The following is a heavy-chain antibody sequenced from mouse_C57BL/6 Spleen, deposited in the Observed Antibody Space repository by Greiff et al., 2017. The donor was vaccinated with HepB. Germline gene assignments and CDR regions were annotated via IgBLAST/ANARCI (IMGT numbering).Heavy chain of an antibody. CDR3: AMIYYGYDGNYFDY. Sequence: VQLQQSGAELARPGASVKLSCKASGYTFTSYGISWVKQRTGQGLEWIGEIYPRSGNTYYNEKFKGKATLNADKSSSTAYMELRSLTSEDSAVYFCAMIYYGYDGNYFDYWGQGTTLTVSS. V-gene: IGHV1-81*01. CDR2: IYPRSGNT. D-gene: IGHD2-2*01. CDR1: GYTFTSYG. J-gene: IGHJ2*01.